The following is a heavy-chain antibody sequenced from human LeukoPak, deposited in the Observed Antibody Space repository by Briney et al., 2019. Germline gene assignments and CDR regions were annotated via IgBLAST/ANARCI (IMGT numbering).Heavy chain of an antibody. D-gene: IGHD3-22*01. CDR1: GHTFTGYY. CDR2: INPNSGGT. CDR3: ARRTDTMIVVGYYFDY. J-gene: IGHJ4*02. V-gene: IGHV1-2*02. Sequence: GASVKVSCNASGHTFTGYYMHWVRQATGQGLEWMGWINPNSGGTNYAQKCQGRVTMTRDTSISTGYMELSRLRSDDTAVYYCARRTDTMIVVGYYFDYWGQGTPVTVSS.